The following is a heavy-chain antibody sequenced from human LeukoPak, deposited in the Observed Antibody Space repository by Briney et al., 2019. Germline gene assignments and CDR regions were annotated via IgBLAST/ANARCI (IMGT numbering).Heavy chain of an antibody. CDR1: GFTFSGSG. CDR3: ARDSAYYYDSRLQYYFDY. Sequence: GGSLRLSCAASGFTFSGSGMHWVRQAPGKGLEWVSSISGSSTYIYYADSVKGRFTISRDNAKKSLYLQMNSLRAEDTAVYYCARDSAYYYDSRLQYYFDYWGQGTLVTVSS. V-gene: IGHV3-21*01. D-gene: IGHD3-22*01. J-gene: IGHJ4*02. CDR2: ISGSSTYI.